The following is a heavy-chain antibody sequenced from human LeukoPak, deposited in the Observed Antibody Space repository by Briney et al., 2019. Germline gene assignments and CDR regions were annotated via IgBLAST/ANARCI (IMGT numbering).Heavy chain of an antibody. CDR2: ISGSGGST. CDR3: AKDRTVGASYWYFDL. CDR1: GFTFSSYA. Sequence: GGSLRLSCAASGFTFSSYAMSWVRQAPGKGLEWVSAISGSGGSTYYADSVKGRFTISRDNSKNTLFLHMNTLRAEDTAIYYCAKDRTVGASYWYFDLWGRGTLVTVSS. J-gene: IGHJ2*01. D-gene: IGHD1-26*01. V-gene: IGHV3-23*01.